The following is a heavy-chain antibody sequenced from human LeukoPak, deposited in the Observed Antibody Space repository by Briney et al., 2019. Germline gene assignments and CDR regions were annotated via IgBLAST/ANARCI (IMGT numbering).Heavy chain of an antibody. V-gene: IGHV1-69*04. Sequence: GSSVKVSCKASGGTFSSYTISWVRQAPGQGLEWMGRIIPILGIANYAQKFQGRVTITADKSTSTAYMELSSLRSEDTAVYYCARDDPLTIFGVVTRYNWFDPWGQGTLVTVSS. CDR2: IIPILGIA. CDR1: GGTFSSYT. D-gene: IGHD3-3*01. J-gene: IGHJ5*02. CDR3: ARDDPLTIFGVVTRYNWFDP.